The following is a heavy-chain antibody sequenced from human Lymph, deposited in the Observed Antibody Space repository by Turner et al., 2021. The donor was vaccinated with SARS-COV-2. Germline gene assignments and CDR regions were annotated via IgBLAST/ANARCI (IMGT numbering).Heavy chain of an antibody. CDR2: IKQDGSEK. CDR3: ARVEMATISFDY. Sequence: EVQLVESGGGLVQPGGSLRLSCAASGFTFSPYWMSWVRQAPGKGLEWVANIKQDGSEKYYVDSVKGRFTISRDNAKNSLYLQMNSLRAEDTAVYYCARVEMATISFDYWGQGTLVPVSS. CDR1: GFTFSPYW. V-gene: IGHV3-7*01. J-gene: IGHJ4*02.